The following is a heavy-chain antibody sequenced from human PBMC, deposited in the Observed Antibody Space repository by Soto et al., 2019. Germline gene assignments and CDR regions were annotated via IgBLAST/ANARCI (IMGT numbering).Heavy chain of an antibody. CDR3: ASMGYHYGSGSYPLDY. CDR2: MYNSGST. Sequence: QVQLQESGPGLVKPSETLSLTCTVSGGSISSYYWTWIRQPPGKGLEWIGFMYNSGSTHYNPSLKSLVTISLDTSKNQFSLNLRSVTAADTAVYYCASMGYHYGSGSYPLDYWGQGTLVTVSS. CDR1: GGSISSYY. V-gene: IGHV4-59*08. J-gene: IGHJ4*02. D-gene: IGHD3-10*01.